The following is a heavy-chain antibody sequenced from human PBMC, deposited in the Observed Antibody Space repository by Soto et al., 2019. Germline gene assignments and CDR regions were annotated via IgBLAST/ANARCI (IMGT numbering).Heavy chain of an antibody. J-gene: IGHJ5*02. CDR2: IYYDGST. D-gene: IGHD5-18*01. V-gene: IGHV4-59*01. CDR3: ARRTVGYSLGP. Sequence: PSETLSLTCTVSGGSISSYYWSWIRQPPGKGLEWIGYIYYDGSTNYNPSLKSRVTISVDTSKNQFSLTLTSVTAADTAVYYCARRTVGYSLGPWGQGTLVTVSS. CDR1: GGSISSYY.